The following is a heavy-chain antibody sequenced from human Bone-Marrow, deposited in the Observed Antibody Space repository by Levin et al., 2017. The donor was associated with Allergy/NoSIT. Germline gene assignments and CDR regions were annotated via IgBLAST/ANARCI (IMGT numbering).Heavy chain of an antibody. J-gene: IGHJ5*02. CDR2: INPDNGVT. V-gene: IGHV1-2*02. CDR1: GYSFTDYF. D-gene: IGHD3-22*01. Sequence: ASVKVSCKTSGYSFTDYFLLWVRQAPGQGLEWMGWINPDNGVTNYAQKFQGRVTMTRDTSITTAFMELTNLKPDDSAVYYCWHRTDYYDTSSFNSWGQGTLVTVSS. CDR3: WHRTDYYDTSSFNS.